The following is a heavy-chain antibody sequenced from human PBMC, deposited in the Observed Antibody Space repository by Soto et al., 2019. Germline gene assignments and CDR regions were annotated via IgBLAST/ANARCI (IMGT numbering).Heavy chain of an antibody. CDR2: ISYDGSNK. Sequence: GGSLRLSCAASGFTFSSYAMHWVRQAPGKGLEWVAVISYDGSNKYYADSVKGRFTISRDNSKNTLYLQMNSLRAEDTAVYYCARRVYCISTSCLLRWLYYYGMDVWGQGTTVTVSS. D-gene: IGHD2-2*01. J-gene: IGHJ6*02. CDR3: ARRVYCISTSCLLRWLYYYGMDV. V-gene: IGHV3-30-3*01. CDR1: GFTFSSYA.